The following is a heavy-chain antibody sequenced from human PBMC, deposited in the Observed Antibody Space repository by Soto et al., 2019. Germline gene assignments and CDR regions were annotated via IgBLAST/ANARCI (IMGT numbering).Heavy chain of an antibody. J-gene: IGHJ1*01. CDR3: ARHNGWHPAPEH. D-gene: IGHD6-19*01. CDR1: GGSISSYY. V-gene: IGHV4-59*01. CDR2: IHYSGST. Sequence: QVQLQESGPGLVKPSETLSLTCTVSGGSISSYYWGWIRQPPGKGLEWIGYIHYSGSTNYNPSLKSRVTISVDTSKNQFSLKMSSVTAADTAVYFCARHNGWHPAPEHWGQGTRVTVSS.